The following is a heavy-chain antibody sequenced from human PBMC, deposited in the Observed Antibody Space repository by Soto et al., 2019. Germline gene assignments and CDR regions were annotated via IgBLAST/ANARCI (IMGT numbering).Heavy chain of an antibody. CDR1: GDSIGTGGYY. CDR3: ATNHDDISGRTPLLFDS. J-gene: IGHJ4*02. CDR2: IHYSGNT. V-gene: IGHV4-31*03. D-gene: IGHD3-22*01. Sequence: QVQLQESGPGLVKPSQTLSPTCTVSGDSIGTGGYYWDWIRQHPGKGPEWIGYIHYSGNTYYNPSLKSRLTISLDTSKNQFSLHLSSVTAADTAVYYCATNHDDISGRTPLLFDSWGQGTLVTVSS.